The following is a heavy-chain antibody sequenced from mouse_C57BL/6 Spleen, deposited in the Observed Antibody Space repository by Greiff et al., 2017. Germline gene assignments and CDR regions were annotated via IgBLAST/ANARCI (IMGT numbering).Heavy chain of an antibody. CDR1: GFSLTSYG. D-gene: IGHD1-1*01. CDR3: AGSTGVARDWYVDV. V-gene: IGHV2-2*01. J-gene: IGHJ1*03. Sequence: VQLQQSGPGLVQPSQCLSITCTVSGFSLTSYGVHWVRQSPGKGLEWLGVIWSGGSTDYNAAFISRLSISKDNSKGQVFFKMNSLQADDTAIYYWAGSTGVARDWYVDVWGTGTTVTVSS. CDR2: IWSGGST.